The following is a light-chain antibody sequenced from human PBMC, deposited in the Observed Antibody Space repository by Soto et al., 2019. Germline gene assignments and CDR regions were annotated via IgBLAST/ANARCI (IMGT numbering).Light chain of an antibody. CDR2: EVT. Sequence: QSVLTQPASVSGSPGQSITISCTGTSSDVGGYNYVSWYQQHPGKGPKLMIYEVTNRPSGVSNRFSGSKSGNTASLTISGLQADDETDYYCSSYTSSSTLLFGGGTKVIVL. J-gene: IGLJ3*02. CDR1: SSDVGGYNY. CDR3: SSYTSSSTLL. V-gene: IGLV2-14*01.